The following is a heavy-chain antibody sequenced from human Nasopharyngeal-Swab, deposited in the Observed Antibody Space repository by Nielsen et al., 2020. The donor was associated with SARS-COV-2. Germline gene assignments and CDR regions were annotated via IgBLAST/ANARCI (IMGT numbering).Heavy chain of an antibody. J-gene: IGHJ4*02. CDR2: ISYDGSNK. Sequence: PGKGLEWVAVISYDGSNKYYADSVKGRFTISRDNSKNTLYLQMNSLRAEDTAVYYCARDRVSGSYVDYWGQGTLVTVSP. CDR3: ARDRVSGSYVDY. V-gene: IGHV3-30-3*01. D-gene: IGHD1-26*01.